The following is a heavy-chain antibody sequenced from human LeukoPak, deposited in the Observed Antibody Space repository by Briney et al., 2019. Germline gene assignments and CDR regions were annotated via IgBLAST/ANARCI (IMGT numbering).Heavy chain of an antibody. J-gene: IGHJ4*02. CDR1: GFTFSSYA. D-gene: IGHD3-22*01. Sequence: GGSLRLSCAASGFTFSSYAMHWVRQAPGKGLEWVAVISYDGSNKYYADSVKGRFTISRDNSKNTLYLQMNSLRAEDTAVYYCARDGVTMIRKGSLDYWGQGTLVTVSS. V-gene: IGHV3-30-3*01. CDR3: ARDGVTMIRKGSLDY. CDR2: ISYDGSNK.